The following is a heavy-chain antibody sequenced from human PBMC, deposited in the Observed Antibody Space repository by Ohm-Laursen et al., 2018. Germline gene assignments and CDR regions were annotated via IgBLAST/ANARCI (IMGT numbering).Heavy chain of an antibody. CDR1: GYTFTSYD. Sequence: GATVKISCKASGYTFTSYDINWVRQATGQGLEWMGWMNPNSGNTGYAQKFQGRVTMTRNTSISTAYMELSSLRAEDTAVYYCAKEGGGEVPLQHWGQGTLVTVSS. V-gene: IGHV1-8*01. D-gene: IGHD2-21*01. CDR2: MNPNSGNT. CDR3: AKEGGGEVPLQH. J-gene: IGHJ1*01.